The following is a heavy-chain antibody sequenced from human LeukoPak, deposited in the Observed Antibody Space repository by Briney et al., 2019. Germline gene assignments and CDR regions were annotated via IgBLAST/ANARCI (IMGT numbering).Heavy chain of an antibody. D-gene: IGHD2-15*01. Sequence: ASVKVSCKASGYTFTSYGISWVRQSPGQGLEWMGWISAYNGNTNYAQKLQGRVTMTTDTSTSTAYMELRSLRSDDTAVYYCARVTYCSGGSCSDDAFDIWGQGTMVTVSS. CDR1: GYTFTSYG. J-gene: IGHJ3*02. V-gene: IGHV1-18*01. CDR3: ARVTYCSGGSCSDDAFDI. CDR2: ISAYNGNT.